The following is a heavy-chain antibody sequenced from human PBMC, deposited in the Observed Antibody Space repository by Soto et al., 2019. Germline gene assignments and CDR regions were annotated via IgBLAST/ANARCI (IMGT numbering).Heavy chain of an antibody. J-gene: IGHJ3*01. CDR1: GYTFTTYA. CDR2: INVGNGNT. V-gene: IGHV1-3*01. CDR3: AREGDFRNGYPYAFDV. D-gene: IGHD3-3*01. Sequence: ASVKVSCKASGYTFTTYALHWVRQAPGQRLEWMGWINVGNGNTKYSQKLQGTVTFTRDTSASTSYMELSSLRSEDTAVYYCAREGDFRNGYPYAFDVWGQGTMVT.